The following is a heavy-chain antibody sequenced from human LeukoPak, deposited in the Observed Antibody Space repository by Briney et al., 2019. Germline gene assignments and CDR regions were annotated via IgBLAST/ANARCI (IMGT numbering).Heavy chain of an antibody. V-gene: IGHV4-59*01. Sequence: PSPTLALTCTVSGGSISSYYWSWIRQPPGKGLEWIGYIYYSGSTNYNPSLKSRVTISVDTSKNQFSLKLSSVTAADTAVYYCARGRDGYNSDFDYWGQGTLVTVSS. J-gene: IGHJ4*02. D-gene: IGHD5-24*01. CDR2: IYYSGST. CDR3: ARGRDGYNSDFDY. CDR1: GGSISSYY.